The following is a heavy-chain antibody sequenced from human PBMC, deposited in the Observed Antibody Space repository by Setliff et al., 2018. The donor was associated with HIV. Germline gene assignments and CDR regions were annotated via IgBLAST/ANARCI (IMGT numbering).Heavy chain of an antibody. V-gene: IGHV1-2*02. D-gene: IGHD4-4*01. CDR1: GYTFNRYA. CDR2: INVKNVNT. CDR3: AKRKGNYDYYFDY. Sequence: GASVKVSCKTSGYTFNRYAISWVRQAPGQGLEWVGWINVKNVNTYYAQKFQGRVTMTRDTSVSTAYMELSRLRSDDTAVYYCAKRKGNYDYYFDYWGQGTLVTVSS. J-gene: IGHJ4*02.